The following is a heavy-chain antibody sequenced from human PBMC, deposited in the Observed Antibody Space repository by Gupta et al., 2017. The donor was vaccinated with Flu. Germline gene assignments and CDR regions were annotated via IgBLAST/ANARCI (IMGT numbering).Heavy chain of an antibody. CDR3: ATSSGGWYGANDV. CDR1: GFTFTHYW. D-gene: IGHD6-19*01. J-gene: IGHJ4*02. Sequence: EVQLVESGGDLVQPGGSLRLSCAASGFTFTHYWMHWVRQAPGRGLVWVSRINSDGTYTNYADSVEGRFTISRDNAKNTLYLQMNNLKTEDTAVYYCATSSGGWYGANDVWGQGTLVTVSS. CDR2: INSDGTYT. V-gene: IGHV3-74*01.